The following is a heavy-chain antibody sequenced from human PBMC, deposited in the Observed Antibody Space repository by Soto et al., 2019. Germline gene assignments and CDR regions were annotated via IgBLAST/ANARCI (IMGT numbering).Heavy chain of an antibody. J-gene: IGHJ6*02. CDR3: ARGPLDFGVVRDSGMDV. D-gene: IGHD3-3*01. V-gene: IGHV1-46*01. Sequence: GASVKVSCKASGYTFTSYYMHWVRQAPGQGLEWMGIINPSGGSTSYAQKFQGRVTMTRDTSTSTVYMELSSLRSEDTAVYYCARGPLDFGVVRDSGMDVWGQGTTVTVSS. CDR1: GYTFTSYY. CDR2: INPSGGST.